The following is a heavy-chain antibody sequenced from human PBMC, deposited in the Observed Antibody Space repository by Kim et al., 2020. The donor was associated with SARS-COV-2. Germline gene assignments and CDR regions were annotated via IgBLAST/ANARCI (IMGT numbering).Heavy chain of an antibody. V-gene: IGHV3-73*01. CDR3: TRPLGSGFAELLANDY. D-gene: IGHD3-10*01. J-gene: IGHJ4*02. CDR1: GITFSGSA. CDR2: IRSKANSYAT. Sequence: GGSLRLSCAASGITFSGSAMHWIRKASGKGLYWVGRIRSKANSYATAYAASVKGRFTISRDDSKNTAYLQMNILKTVATAVYYCTRPLGSGFAELLANDYWGQATLVTV.